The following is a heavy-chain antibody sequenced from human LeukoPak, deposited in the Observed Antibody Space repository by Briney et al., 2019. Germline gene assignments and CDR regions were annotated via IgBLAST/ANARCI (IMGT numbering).Heavy chain of an antibody. D-gene: IGHD3-10*01. CDR1: GYTFTSYG. J-gene: IGHJ4*02. CDR2: ISAYNGNT. Sequence: ASVKVSCKASGYTFTSYGISWVRQAPGRGLEWMGWISAYNGNTNYAQKLQGRVTMTTDTSTSTAYMELRSLRSDDTAVYYCARDAPQLLWFGEFPDYWGQGTLVTVSS. CDR3: ARDAPQLLWFGEFPDY. V-gene: IGHV1-18*01.